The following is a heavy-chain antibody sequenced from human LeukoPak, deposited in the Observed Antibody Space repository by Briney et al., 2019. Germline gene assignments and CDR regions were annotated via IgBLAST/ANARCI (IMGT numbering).Heavy chain of an antibody. Sequence: SGTLSLTCAVSGGSISSSNWWSWVRQPPGKGLEWIGEIYHSGSTNYNPSLKSRVTISVDKSKNQFSLKLSSVTAADTAVYYCASPRRGSYGSYWYFDLWGRGTLVTVSS. V-gene: IGHV4-4*02. CDR3: ASPRRGSYGSYWYFDL. CDR2: IYHSGST. D-gene: IGHD3-16*02. J-gene: IGHJ2*01. CDR1: GGSISSSNW.